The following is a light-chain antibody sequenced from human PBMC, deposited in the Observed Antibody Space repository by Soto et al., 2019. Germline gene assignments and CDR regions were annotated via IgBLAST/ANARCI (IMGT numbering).Light chain of an antibody. V-gene: IGKV1-5*03. CDR3: QQYNSYSGST. CDR2: KAS. J-gene: IGKJ3*01. CDR1: QSISSW. Sequence: DIQMTQSPSTLSASVGDRVTITCRASQSISSWLAWYQQKPGKDPKLLIYKASSLESGVPSRFSGSGSGTEFTLTISSLQPDDFASYYCQQYNSYSGSTFGPGTKVDIK.